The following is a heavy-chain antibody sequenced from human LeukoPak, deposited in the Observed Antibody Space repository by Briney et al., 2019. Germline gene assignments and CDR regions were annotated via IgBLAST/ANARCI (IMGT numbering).Heavy chain of an antibody. V-gene: IGHV1-2*06. CDR1: GYTFTGYY. D-gene: IGHD3-22*01. Sequence: ASVNVSCKASGYTFTGYYMHWVRQAPGQGLEWMGRINPNNGGTNYAQKFQGRVTMTRDTSISTAYMELSRLRSDDTAVYYCARTLTYYYDSSGYLLRAQNDYWGQGTLVTVSS. J-gene: IGHJ4*02. CDR3: ARTLTYYYDSSGYLLRAQNDY. CDR2: INPNNGGT.